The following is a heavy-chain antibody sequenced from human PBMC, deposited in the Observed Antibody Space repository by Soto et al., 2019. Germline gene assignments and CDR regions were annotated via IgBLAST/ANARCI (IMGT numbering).Heavy chain of an antibody. CDR1: GYTFTSYG. CDR2: ISAYNGNT. V-gene: IGHV1-18*01. J-gene: IGHJ4*02. CDR3: ARNEGGYQQITLDY. D-gene: IGHD2-2*01. Sequence: ASVKVSCKASGYTFTSYGISWVRQAPGQGLEWMGWISAYNGNTNYAQKLQGRVTMTTDTFTSTAYMELRSLRSDDTAVYYCARNEGGYQQITLDYWGQGTLVTVSS.